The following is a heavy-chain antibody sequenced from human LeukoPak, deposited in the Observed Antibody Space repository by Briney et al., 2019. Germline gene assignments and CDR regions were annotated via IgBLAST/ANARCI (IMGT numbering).Heavy chain of an antibody. CDR3: ANLGSSELDY. V-gene: IGHV3-7*02. CDR1: GFTFSSYW. Sequence: QPGGSLRLSCAASGFTFSSYWMSWVRQAPGKGLEWVANIKQDGGEKYYVGSVKGRFTVSRDNAKNSLYLQMNSLRAEDTAVYYCANLGSSELDYWGQGTLVTVSS. D-gene: IGHD2-2*01. J-gene: IGHJ4*02. CDR2: IKQDGGEK.